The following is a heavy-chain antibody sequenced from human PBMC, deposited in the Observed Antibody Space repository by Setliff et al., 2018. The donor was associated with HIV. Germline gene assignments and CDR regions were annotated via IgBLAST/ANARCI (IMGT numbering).Heavy chain of an antibody. CDR3: ATQPPAALSYYYYYMDV. CDR2: VNPDETIT. V-gene: IGHV3-74*01. Sequence: GGSLRLSCVVSGLPFSSNWMHWVRQAPGKGLEWVSRVNPDETITTYADSVRGRFTISRDNAKNTLYLQMNNLRAEDTALYYCATQPPAALSYYYYYMDVWGKGTTVTVSS. D-gene: IGHD2-2*01. J-gene: IGHJ6*03. CDR1: GLPFSSNW.